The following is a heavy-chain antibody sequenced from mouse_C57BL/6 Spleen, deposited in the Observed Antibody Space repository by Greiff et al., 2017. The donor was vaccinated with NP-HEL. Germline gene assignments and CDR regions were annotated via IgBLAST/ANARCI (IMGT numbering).Heavy chain of an antibody. CDR2: IWSDGST. J-gene: IGHJ4*01. CDR3: ARRGDYDNYYAEGY. D-gene: IGHD2-4*01. CDR1: GFSLTSYG. V-gene: IGHV2-6*03. Sequence: VQLQQSGPGLVAPSQSLSITCTVSGFSLTSYGVHWVRQPPGKGLEWLVVIWSDGSTTYNSALKSRLSISKDNSKSQVFLKMNSLQTDDTAMYYCARRGDYDNYYAEGYWGQGTSVTVSS.